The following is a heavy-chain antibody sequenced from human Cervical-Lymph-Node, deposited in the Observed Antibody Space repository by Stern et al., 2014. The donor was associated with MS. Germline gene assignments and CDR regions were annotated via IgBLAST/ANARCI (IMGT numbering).Heavy chain of an antibody. J-gene: IGHJ3*02. CDR1: GFSLSTSGMR. Sequence: SGPALVKPTQTLTLTCTFSGFSLSTSGMRVSWIRQPPGKALEWLARIDWDDDKFYSTSLKTRLTISKDTSKNQVVLTMTNMDPVDTATYYCARYGYNSAFDIWGQGTMVTVSS. CDR2: IDWDDDK. CDR3: ARYGYNSAFDI. V-gene: IGHV2-70*04. D-gene: IGHD5-24*01.